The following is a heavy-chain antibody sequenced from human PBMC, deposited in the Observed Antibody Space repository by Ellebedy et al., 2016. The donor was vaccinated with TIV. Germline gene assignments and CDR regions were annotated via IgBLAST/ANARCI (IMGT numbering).Heavy chain of an antibody. V-gene: IGHV3-21*01. CDR2: ISSSSSYI. D-gene: IGHD6-19*01. CDR3: ARENRGWYVDY. CDR1: GFTFSSYS. Sequence: GESLKISXAASGFTFSSYSMNWVRQAPGKGLEWVSSISSSSSYIYYADSVKGRFTISRDNAKNSLYLQMNSLRAEDTAVYYCARENRGWYVDYWGQGTLVTVSS. J-gene: IGHJ4*02.